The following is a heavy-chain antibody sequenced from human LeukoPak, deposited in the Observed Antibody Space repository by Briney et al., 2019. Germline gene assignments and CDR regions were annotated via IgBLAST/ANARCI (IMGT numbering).Heavy chain of an antibody. Sequence: GGYLRLSCAASGFTVSSNYMSWVRQAPGKGPEWVSGIYSGGRTYSADSVKGRFTISRDNSKNTLYLQMNSLRAEDTAVYYCARFMVVAASHAFDIWGQGTMVTVSS. CDR1: GFTVSSNY. J-gene: IGHJ3*02. CDR2: IYSGGRT. D-gene: IGHD2-15*01. V-gene: IGHV3-66*02. CDR3: ARFMVVAASHAFDI.